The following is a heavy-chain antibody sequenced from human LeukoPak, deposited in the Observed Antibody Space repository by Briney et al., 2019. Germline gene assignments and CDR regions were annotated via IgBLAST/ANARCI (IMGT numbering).Heavy chain of an antibody. V-gene: IGHV6-1*01. CDR1: GDSVSSHSAT. D-gene: IGHD6-13*01. Sequence: SQTLSLTCAISGDSVSSHSATWTWIRQSPSRGLEWLGRTYYRSKWYNDYAVSVKSRITINPDTSKNQFSLQLNSVTPEDTAVYYCARGSSSNSWYFDYWGQGTLVTVSS. J-gene: IGHJ4*02. CDR3: ARGSSSNSWYFDY. CDR2: TYYRSKWYN.